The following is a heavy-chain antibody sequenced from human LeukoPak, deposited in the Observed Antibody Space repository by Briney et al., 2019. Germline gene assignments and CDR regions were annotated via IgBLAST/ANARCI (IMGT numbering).Heavy chain of an antibody. V-gene: IGHV3-72*01. CDR1: GFTFSDHY. CDR2: IRDEANSYIT. CDR3: TRGDVWGSYPLHY. J-gene: IGHJ4*02. Sequence: GGSLRLSCAASGFTFSDHYMDWVRQAPGKGLEWVGRIRDEANSYITEYAVSVKGRFTISRDDSKNSLYLQMNSLKTEDTAVYYCTRGDVWGSYPLHYWGQGTLVAVSS. D-gene: IGHD3-16*02.